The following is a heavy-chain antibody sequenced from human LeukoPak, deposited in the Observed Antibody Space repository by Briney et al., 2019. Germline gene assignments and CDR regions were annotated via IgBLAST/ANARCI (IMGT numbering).Heavy chain of an antibody. Sequence: SETLSLTCTVSGGSISSYYWSWIRQPPGKGLEWIGYIYYSGSTNYNPSLKSRVTISVDTSKNQFSLKQSSVTAADTAVYYCARDILTGYYRDAFDIWGQGTMVTVSS. D-gene: IGHD3-9*01. V-gene: IGHV4-59*01. CDR1: GGSISSYY. J-gene: IGHJ3*02. CDR2: IYYSGST. CDR3: ARDILTGYYRDAFDI.